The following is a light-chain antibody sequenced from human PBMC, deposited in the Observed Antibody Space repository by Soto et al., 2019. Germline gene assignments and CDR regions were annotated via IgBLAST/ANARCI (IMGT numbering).Light chain of an antibody. Sequence: EIVMPQSPATLSVSPGERATLSCRASQSVSSNLAWYQQKPGQAPRLLIYGASTRATGIPARFSGSGSGTKFTLTISSLQSEDFAVYYCQHYHNWPPWTFGQGTKVEVK. CDR3: QHYHNWPPWT. J-gene: IGKJ1*01. CDR1: QSVSSN. CDR2: GAS. V-gene: IGKV3-15*01.